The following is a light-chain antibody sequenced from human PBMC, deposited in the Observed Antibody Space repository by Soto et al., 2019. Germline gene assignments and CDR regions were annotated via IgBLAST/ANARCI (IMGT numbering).Light chain of an antibody. CDR2: KAS. V-gene: IGKV1-5*03. CDR3: QLYNSYSEA. J-gene: IGKJ1*01. Sequence: DSQIPRARSTLSGAVGERVTITCRASQTISSWLAWYQQKPVKAPKLLIYKASTLKSGVPSRFSGSGSGTEFTLTISSLQPDDFATYYCQLYNSYSEAFGQGAMVDI. CDR1: QTISSW.